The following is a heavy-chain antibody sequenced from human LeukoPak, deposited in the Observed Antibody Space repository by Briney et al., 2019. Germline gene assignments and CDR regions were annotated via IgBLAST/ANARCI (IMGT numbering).Heavy chain of an antibody. V-gene: IGHV3-9*01. D-gene: IGHD5-18*01. Sequence: GGSLRLSCAASGFTFDDYAMHWVRQAPGKGLEWVSGISWNSGSIGYADSVKGRFTISRDNAKNSLYLQMNGLRAEDTALYYCAKDLGYNVDTAMVVDYWGQGTLVTVSS. CDR1: GFTFDDYA. CDR3: AKDLGYNVDTAMVVDY. CDR2: ISWNSGSI. J-gene: IGHJ4*02.